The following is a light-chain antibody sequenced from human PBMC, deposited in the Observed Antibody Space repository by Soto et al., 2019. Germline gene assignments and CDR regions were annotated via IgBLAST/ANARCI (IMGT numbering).Light chain of an antibody. CDR2: GAS. J-gene: IGKJ2*01. CDR3: QQFGSSLYT. CDR1: QSVSSSY. V-gene: IGKV3-20*01. Sequence: EIVLTQSPGTLSLSPGERATPSCRASQSVSSSYLAWYQQKPGQAPRLLIYGASSRATGIPDRFSGSGSGTDFTLNISRLEPEDFAVYYCQQFGSSLYTFGQGTKLEIK.